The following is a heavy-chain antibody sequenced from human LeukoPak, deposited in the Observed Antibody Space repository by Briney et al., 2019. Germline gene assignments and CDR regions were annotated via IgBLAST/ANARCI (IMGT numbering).Heavy chain of an antibody. Sequence: ASVKVSCKASGYTFTSYAMHWVRQAPGQRLEWMGWINAGNGNTKYSQKFQGRVTITRDTSASTAYMELSSLRSEDTAVYYCARDVVVPAAIYPYGWFDPWGQGTLVTVSS. CDR2: INAGNGNT. CDR3: ARDVVVPAAIYPYGWFDP. CDR1: GYTFTSYA. D-gene: IGHD2-2*01. J-gene: IGHJ5*02. V-gene: IGHV1-3*01.